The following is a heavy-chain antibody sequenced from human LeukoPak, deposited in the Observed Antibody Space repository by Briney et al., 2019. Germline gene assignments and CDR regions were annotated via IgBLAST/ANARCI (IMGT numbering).Heavy chain of an antibody. CDR3: ATYPVGYDSSGSIDDAFDI. CDR2: ISGSGGST. J-gene: IGHJ3*02. V-gene: IGHV3-23*01. Sequence: PGGSLRLSCAASGFTFSSYAMSWVRQAPGKGLEWVSSISGSGGSTYYADSVKGRFTISRDNSKNTLYLQMNSLRAEDTAVYYCATYPVGYDSSGSIDDAFDIWGQGTMVTVSS. CDR1: GFTFSSYA. D-gene: IGHD3-22*01.